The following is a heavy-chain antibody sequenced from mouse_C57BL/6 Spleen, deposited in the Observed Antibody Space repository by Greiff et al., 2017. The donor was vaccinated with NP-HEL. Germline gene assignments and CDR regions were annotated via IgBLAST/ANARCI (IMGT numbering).Heavy chain of an antibody. D-gene: IGHD2-1*01. CDR3: ARGNYGNYVGYFDY. CDR2: IYPGDGDT. Sequence: QVQLKESGAELVKPGASVKISCKASGYAFSSYWMNWVKQRPGKGLEWIGQIYPGDGDTNYNGKFKGKATLTADKSSSTAYMQLSSLTSEDSAVYFCARGNYGNYVGYFDYWGQGTTLTVSS. V-gene: IGHV1-80*01. CDR1: GYAFSSYW. J-gene: IGHJ2*01.